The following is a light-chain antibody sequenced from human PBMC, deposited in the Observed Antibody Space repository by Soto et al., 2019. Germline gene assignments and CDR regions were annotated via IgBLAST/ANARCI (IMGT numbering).Light chain of an antibody. V-gene: IGKV3-20*01. CDR3: QQYTFWPPIT. CDR1: QSVSNKY. Sequence: EIELTQSPANLSLSPGEGVALSCRASQSVSNKYLAWYQQKPGQAPRLLIYGASNRATGIPDRFSGSGSGTDFTLTISSLQSEDFAVYYCQQYTFWPPITFGQGTRREIK. CDR2: GAS. J-gene: IGKJ5*01.